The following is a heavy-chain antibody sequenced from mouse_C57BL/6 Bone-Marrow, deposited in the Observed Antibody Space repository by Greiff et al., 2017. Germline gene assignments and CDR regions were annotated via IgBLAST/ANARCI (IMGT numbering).Heavy chain of an antibody. CDR1: GYTFTSYW. Sequence: QVQLQQPGAELVRPGSSVKLSCKASGYTFTSYWMHWVKQRPIQGLEWIGNIDPSDSETHYNQKFKDKATLTVDKSSSTAYMQLSSLTSGDSAVYYWARSLYGYDRVAYYLDYWGQGTTLTVSS. CDR2: IDPSDSET. V-gene: IGHV1-52*01. CDR3: ARSLYGYDRVAYYLDY. J-gene: IGHJ2*01. D-gene: IGHD2-2*01.